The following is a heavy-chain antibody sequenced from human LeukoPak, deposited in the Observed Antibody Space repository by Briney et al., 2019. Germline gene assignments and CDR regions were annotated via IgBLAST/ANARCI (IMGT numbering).Heavy chain of an antibody. CDR3: AKIAETSGSYGQGYDY. CDR1: GFTFRSFG. CDR2: INNNGANT. D-gene: IGHD1-26*01. V-gene: IGHV3-23*01. J-gene: IGHJ4*02. Sequence: HSGGSLRLSCAASGFTFRSFGMNWVRQAPGKGLEWVSGINNNGANTYYADSVKGRFTISRDNSKNTLYLQMNSLRAEDTAVYYCAKIAETSGSYGQGYDYWGQGTLVTVSS.